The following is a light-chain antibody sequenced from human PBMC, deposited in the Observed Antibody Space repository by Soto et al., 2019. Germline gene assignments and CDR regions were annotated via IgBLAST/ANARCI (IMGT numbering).Light chain of an antibody. CDR2: EVS. CDR3: SSYGGSNNYV. CDR1: SSDVGRYIY. J-gene: IGLJ1*01. V-gene: IGLV2-8*01. Sequence: SVLTQPPSASGSPGQSVTISCTGTSSDVGRYIYVSWYQQHPGKAPKIIMYEVSKRPSGVPDRFSGSKSGNTASLTVSGLQAGDEADYYCSSYGGSNNYVFGTGTKVTVL.